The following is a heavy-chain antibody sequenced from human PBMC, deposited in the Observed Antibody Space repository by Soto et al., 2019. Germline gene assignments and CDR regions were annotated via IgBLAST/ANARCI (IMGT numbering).Heavy chain of an antibody. CDR3: STDWEDGRHRKCIDP. D-gene: IGHD1-26*01. J-gene: IGHJ5*02. Sequence: QLVQSGVEVKKPGASVRVSCKASGYTFINYGISWVRQAPGQGLEWMGWISGYDGRTNYAQRFQGRVTMTTDTSTNTAYMELTSLTSDDTSLYYCSTDWEDGRHRKCIDPWGQGTLVTFSS. CDR1: GYTFINYG. CDR2: ISGYDGRT. V-gene: IGHV1-18*01.